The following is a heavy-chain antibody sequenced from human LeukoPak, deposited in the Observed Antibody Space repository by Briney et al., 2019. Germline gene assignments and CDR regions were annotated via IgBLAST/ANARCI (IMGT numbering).Heavy chain of an antibody. CDR1: GYTFTSYY. Sequence: ASVKVSCKASGYTFTSYYMHWVRQAPGQGLEGMGIINPSGGSTSYAQKFQGRVTMTRDTSTSTVYMELSSLRSEDTAVYYCAREDIVVVPTDFLPGYFQHWGQGTLVTVSS. CDR2: INPSGGST. V-gene: IGHV1-46*01. J-gene: IGHJ1*01. D-gene: IGHD2-2*01. CDR3: AREDIVVVPTDFLPGYFQH.